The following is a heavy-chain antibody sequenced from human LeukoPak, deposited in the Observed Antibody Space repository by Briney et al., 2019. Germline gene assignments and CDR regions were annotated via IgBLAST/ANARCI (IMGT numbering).Heavy chain of an antibody. CDR1: GFTFSSYG. V-gene: IGHV3-30*02. Sequence: VRSLRLSCAASGFTFSSYGMHWGRQAPGKGLEWVAFIRYDGSNKYYADSVKGRFIISRDNSKNTLYLQMNSLRAEDTAVYYCAKDLEFRAVAGTGGDYWGQGTLVTVSS. J-gene: IGHJ4*02. CDR3: AKDLEFRAVAGTGGDY. CDR2: IRYDGSNK. D-gene: IGHD6-19*01.